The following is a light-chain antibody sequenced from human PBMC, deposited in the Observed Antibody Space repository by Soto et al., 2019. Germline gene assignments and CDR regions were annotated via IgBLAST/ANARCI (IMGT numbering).Light chain of an antibody. V-gene: IGLV2-14*01. Sequence: QSALTQPASVSGSPGQSIAISCTGTSSDVGGYDYVSWYQQHPDKAPKLMIYEVTKRPSGVSNRVSGSKSGNTASLTISGLQPEDEADYYCSSHTSGSTRVFGSGTKLTVL. CDR2: EVT. CDR3: SSHTSGSTRV. CDR1: SSDVGGYDY. J-gene: IGLJ1*01.